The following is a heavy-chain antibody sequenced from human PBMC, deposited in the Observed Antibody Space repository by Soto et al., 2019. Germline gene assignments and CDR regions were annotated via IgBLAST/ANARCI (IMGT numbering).Heavy chain of an antibody. CDR3: ARGHMFSYGSGLLLRH. Sequence: SETLSLTCAVYGGSFSGYYWSWISQPPGKGLEWIGEINHSGSTNYNPSLKSRVAISVDTSKNQFSLKLSSVTAADTAVYYCARGHMFSYGSGLLLRHWGQGTLVTVSS. CDR1: GGSFSGYY. D-gene: IGHD3-10*01. CDR2: INHSGST. J-gene: IGHJ1*01. V-gene: IGHV4-34*01.